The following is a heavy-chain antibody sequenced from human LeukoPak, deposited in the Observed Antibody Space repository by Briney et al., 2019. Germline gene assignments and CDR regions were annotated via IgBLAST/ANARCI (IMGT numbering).Heavy chain of an antibody. Sequence: GGSLRLSCAASGVTFSSHAMSWVRQAPGKGLEWVSAISGSGGSTYYADSVKGRFTISRDNSKNTLYLQMNSLRAEDTAVYYCATPYIVVVPAAIRIGAFDIWGQGTMVTVSS. CDR1: GVTFSSHA. CDR3: ATPYIVVVPAAIRIGAFDI. V-gene: IGHV3-23*01. J-gene: IGHJ3*02. D-gene: IGHD2-2*02. CDR2: ISGSGGST.